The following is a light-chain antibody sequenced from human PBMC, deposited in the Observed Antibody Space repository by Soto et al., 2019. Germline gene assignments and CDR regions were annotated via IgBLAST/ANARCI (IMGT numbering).Light chain of an antibody. Sequence: DIQMTQSPSYVSASVGDRVTITCRASQGISTWLAWYQQKPGKAPNLLIYAATTLQSGVPSRFSGSGSGTDFTLTISSLQPEDFATYFCQQAHSFPRTFGGGTKVEIK. V-gene: IGKV1-12*01. CDR2: AAT. CDR1: QGISTW. J-gene: IGKJ4*01. CDR3: QQAHSFPRT.